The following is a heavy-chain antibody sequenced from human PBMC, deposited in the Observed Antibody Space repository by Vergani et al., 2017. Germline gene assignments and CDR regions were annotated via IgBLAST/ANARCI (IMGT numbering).Heavy chain of an antibody. J-gene: IGHJ6*03. CDR3: AREXPSYYDILTGYYPGRLHYYYYYYMDV. D-gene: IGHD3-9*01. V-gene: IGHV4-39*07. Sequence: QLQLQESGPGLVKPSETLSLTCTVSGGSISSSSYYWGWIRQPPGKGLEWIGSIYYSGSTYYNPSLKSRVTLSVDTSKNQFALKLSSVTAADPAVYYCAREXPSYYDILTGYYPGRLHYYYYYYMDVWGKGTTVTVSS. CDR2: IYYSGST. CDR1: GGSISSSSYY.